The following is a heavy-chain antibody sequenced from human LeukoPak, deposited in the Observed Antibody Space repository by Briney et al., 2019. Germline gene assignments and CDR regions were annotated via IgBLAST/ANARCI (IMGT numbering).Heavy chain of an antibody. J-gene: IGHJ4*02. CDR1: GFTFSSYA. D-gene: IGHD3-3*01. Sequence: GGSLRLSCAASGFTFSSYAMHWVRQATGKGLEWVAVISYDGSNKYYADSVKGRFTISRDNAKNTLYLQMNSLRAEDTAVYYCARGEYYDFWSGRLGPDYWGQGTLVTVSS. CDR2: ISYDGSNK. CDR3: ARGEYYDFWSGRLGPDY. V-gene: IGHV3-30-3*01.